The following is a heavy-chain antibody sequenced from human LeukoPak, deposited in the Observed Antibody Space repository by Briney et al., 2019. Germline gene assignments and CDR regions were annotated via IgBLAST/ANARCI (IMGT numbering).Heavy chain of an antibody. CDR2: IYYSGST. J-gene: IGHJ3*02. Sequence: PSETLSLTCTVSGGSISSSSYYWGWIRQPPGKGLEWIGSIYYSGSTYYNPSLKSRVTISVDTSKNQFSLKLSSVTAADTAVYYCARVWPYYYDSSGYSITRGLGAFDIWGQGTMVTVSS. CDR3: ARVWPYYYDSSGYSITRGLGAFDI. CDR1: GGSISSSSYY. D-gene: IGHD3-22*01. V-gene: IGHV4-39*07.